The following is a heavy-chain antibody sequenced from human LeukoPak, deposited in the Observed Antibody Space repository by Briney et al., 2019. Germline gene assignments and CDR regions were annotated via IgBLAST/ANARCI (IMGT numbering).Heavy chain of an antibody. CDR1: GDSLNSFH. V-gene: IGHV4-4*07. Sequence: SETLSLTCTVSGDSLNSFHRSWIRQPAGKGLEWIGRIHMSGSTNYNPSLRSRVAISMDNSKNQFSLKLKSVTAADTAVYYCARDDSSRDDSGGYHYWGQGTLVTISS. D-gene: IGHD3-22*01. CDR3: ARDDSSRDDSGGYHY. J-gene: IGHJ4*02. CDR2: IHMSGST.